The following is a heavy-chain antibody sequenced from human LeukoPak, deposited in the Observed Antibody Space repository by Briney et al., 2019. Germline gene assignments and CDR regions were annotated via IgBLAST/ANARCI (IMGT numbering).Heavy chain of an antibody. CDR1: GFIFNNYA. Sequence: GGSLRLSCAGSGFIFNNYAMHWVRQPPGKGLEWVSGISWNSGSIDYADSVKGRLTISRDNAKNSLYLQMNSLRVEDTAFYYCAKDNRRHYTSGPNPDSLHWGQGALVTVSS. D-gene: IGHD6-19*01. J-gene: IGHJ4*02. CDR3: AKDNRRHYTSGPNPDSLH. CDR2: ISWNSGSI. V-gene: IGHV3-9*01.